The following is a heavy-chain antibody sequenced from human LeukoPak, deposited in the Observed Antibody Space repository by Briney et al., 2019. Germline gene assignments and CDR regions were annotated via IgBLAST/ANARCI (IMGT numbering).Heavy chain of an antibody. CDR1: XX. D-gene: IGHD1-1*01. V-gene: IGHV3-7*01. CDR2: IKQDGSEK. J-gene: IGHJ4*02. Sequence: XXMSWVXXXPXKGLEWVANIKQDGSEKYYVDSVKGRFTISRDNAKNSLYLQMNSLRAEDTAVYYCARDPGANWDPRGEYYFDYWGQGTLVTVSS. CDR3: ARDPGANWDPRGEYYFDY.